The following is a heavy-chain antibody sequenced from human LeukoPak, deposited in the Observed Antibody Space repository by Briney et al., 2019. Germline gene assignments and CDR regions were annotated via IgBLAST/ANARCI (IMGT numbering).Heavy chain of an antibody. D-gene: IGHD1-26*01. CDR3: AKEAEHQLLSF. J-gene: IGHJ4*02. CDR1: GFTFSSYS. V-gene: IGHV3-21*01. CDR2: ISSSSYI. Sequence: GGSLRLSCAASGFTFSSYSMNWVRQAPGKGLEWVSSISSSSYIYYADSVKGRFTISRDNAKNSLYLQMNSLRAEDTAVYYCAKEAEHQLLSFWGQGTLVTVSS.